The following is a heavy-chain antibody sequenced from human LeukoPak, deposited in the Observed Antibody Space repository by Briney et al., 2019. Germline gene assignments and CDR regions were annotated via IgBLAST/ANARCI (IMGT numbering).Heavy chain of an antibody. CDR1: GGSISSYY. Sequence: SETLSLTCTVSGGSISSYYWSWIRQPPGKGLEWIGYIYYSGSTNYNSSLKSRVTISVDTSKNQFSLKLSSVTAADTAVYYCARDRVSYDSSGLDAFDIWGQGTMVTVSS. CDR3: ARDRVSYDSSGLDAFDI. D-gene: IGHD3-22*01. V-gene: IGHV4-59*01. J-gene: IGHJ3*02. CDR2: IYYSGST.